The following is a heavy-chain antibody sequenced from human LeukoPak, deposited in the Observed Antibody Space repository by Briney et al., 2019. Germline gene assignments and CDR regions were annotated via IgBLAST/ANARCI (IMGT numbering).Heavy chain of an antibody. D-gene: IGHD2-21*01. CDR1: GGSISSSSYY. Sequence: PSETLSLTCTVSGGSISSSSYYWGWIRQPPGKGLEWIGSIYYSGSTYYNPSLKSRVTISVDTSKNQFSLKLSSVTAADTAVYYCARVAALWFVNFDYWGQGTLVTVSS. V-gene: IGHV4-39*01. CDR3: ARVAALWFVNFDY. CDR2: IYYSGST. J-gene: IGHJ4*02.